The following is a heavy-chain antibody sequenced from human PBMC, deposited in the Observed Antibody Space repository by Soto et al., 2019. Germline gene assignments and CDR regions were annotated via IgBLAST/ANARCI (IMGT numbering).Heavy chain of an antibody. V-gene: IGHV4-61*01. CDR2: IYYSGST. J-gene: IGHJ6*02. CDR1: GGSVSSGSYY. Sequence: QVQLQESGPGLVKPSETLSLTCTVSGGSVSSGSYYWSWIRQPPGKGLEWIGYIYYSGSTNYNPSLKSRVTISVDTSKNQVSLKLSSVTAADTAVYYCARATWGYGMDVWGQGTTVTVSS. D-gene: IGHD3-16*01. CDR3: ARATWGYGMDV.